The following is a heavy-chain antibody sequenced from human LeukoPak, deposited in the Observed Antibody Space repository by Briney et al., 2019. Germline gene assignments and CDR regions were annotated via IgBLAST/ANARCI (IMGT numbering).Heavy chain of an antibody. CDR3: ARDLEGSSPFGAFDM. J-gene: IGHJ3*02. CDR2: IWFDVSNK. Sequence: PGGSLRLSCAAPGFTFSSYGMHWVRQAPGKGLEWVADIWFDVSNKYYADSVKGRFTISRDNSKNTLYLQLNSLRAEDTAVYYCARDLEGSSPFGAFDMWGQGTMVTVSS. CDR1: GFTFSSYG. D-gene: IGHD2-2*01. V-gene: IGHV3-33*01.